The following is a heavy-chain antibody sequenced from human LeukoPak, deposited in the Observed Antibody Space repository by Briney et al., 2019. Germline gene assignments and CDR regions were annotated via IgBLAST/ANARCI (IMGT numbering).Heavy chain of an antibody. CDR2: ISGSGGST. J-gene: IGHJ6*03. CDR3: ARVLSGRGSLYSYYYYMDV. CDR1: GFTFSSYG. V-gene: IGHV3-23*01. D-gene: IGHD3-10*01. Sequence: GGSLRLSCAASGFTFSSYGMSWVRQAPGKGVEWVSAISGSGGSTYYADSVKGRFTISRDNSKNTLYLQMNSLRAEDTAVYYCARVLSGRGSLYSYYYYMDVWGKGTTVTISS.